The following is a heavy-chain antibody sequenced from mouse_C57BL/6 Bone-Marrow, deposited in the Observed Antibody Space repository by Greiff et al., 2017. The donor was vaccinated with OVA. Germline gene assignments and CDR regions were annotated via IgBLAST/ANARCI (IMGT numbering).Heavy chain of an antibody. V-gene: IGHV1-9*01. CDR1: GYTFTGYW. D-gene: IGHD2-3*01. CDR2: ILPGSGST. CDR3: ARLGYDGYFFYAMDY. J-gene: IGHJ4*01. Sequence: VKVVESGAELMKPGASVKLSCKATGYTFTGYWIEWVKQRPGHGLEWIGEILPGSGSTNYNEKFKGKATFTADTSSNTAYMQLSSLTTEDSAIYYCARLGYDGYFFYAMDYWGQGTSVTVSS.